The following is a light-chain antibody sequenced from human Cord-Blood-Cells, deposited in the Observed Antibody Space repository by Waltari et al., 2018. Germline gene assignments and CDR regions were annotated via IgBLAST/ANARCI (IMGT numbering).Light chain of an antibody. CDR3: QQSYSTPPT. J-gene: IGKJ5*01. Sequence: DIQVTQSPSSLSASVGDRVPITFRASQSISSYLNWYQQKPGKAPKLLIYAASSLQSGVPSRFSGRGSGTDFTLTISSLQPEDFATYYCQQSYSTPPTLGQGTRLEIK. V-gene: IGKV1-39*01. CDR1: QSISSY. CDR2: AAS.